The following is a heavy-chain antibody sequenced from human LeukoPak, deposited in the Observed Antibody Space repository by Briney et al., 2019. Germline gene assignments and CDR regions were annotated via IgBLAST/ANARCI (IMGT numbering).Heavy chain of an antibody. J-gene: IGHJ4*02. V-gene: IGHV3-53*01. CDR1: GFIVSSNY. CDR2: MYSAGST. D-gene: IGHD3-10*01. CDR3: ASGGTGARKYYSDPFHY. Sequence: GGSLRLSCAASGFIVSSNYMSWVRRAPGKGLEWVSIMYSAGSTYYADSVRGRFTISRDSSKNTVSLQMNSLRVEDTAVYYCASGGTGARKYYSDPFHYWGQGTLVTVSS.